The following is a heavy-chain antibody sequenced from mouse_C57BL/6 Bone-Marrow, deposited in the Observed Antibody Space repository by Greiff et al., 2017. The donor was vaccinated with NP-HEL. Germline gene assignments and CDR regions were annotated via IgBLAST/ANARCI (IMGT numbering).Heavy chain of an antibody. CDR1: GFTFSSYA. V-gene: IGHV5-4*03. CDR2: ISDGGSYT. Sequence: EVKLVESGGGLVKPGGSLKLSFAASGFTFSSYAMSWVRQTPEKRLEWVATISDGGSYTYYPDNVKGRFTISRDNAKNNLYLQMSHLKSEDTAMYYCARVPLYYSNYVGYFDVWGTGTTVTVSS. CDR3: ARVPLYYSNYVGYFDV. D-gene: IGHD2-5*01. J-gene: IGHJ1*03.